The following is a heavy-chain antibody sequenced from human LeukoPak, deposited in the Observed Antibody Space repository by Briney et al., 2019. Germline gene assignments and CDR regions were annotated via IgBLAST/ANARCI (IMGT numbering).Heavy chain of an antibody. CDR1: GFTFSSYE. CDR3: ARDPDCGGDCYPPFFDD. CDR2: ISSSGSTI. Sequence: PGVSLRLSCAASGFTFSSYEMNWVRQAPGKGLEWVSYISSSGSTIYYADSVKGRFTISRDNAKNSLYLQLNSLRAEDTVVYYCARDPDCGGDCYPPFFDDWGRGTLVTVSS. D-gene: IGHD2-21*02. V-gene: IGHV3-48*03. J-gene: IGHJ4*02.